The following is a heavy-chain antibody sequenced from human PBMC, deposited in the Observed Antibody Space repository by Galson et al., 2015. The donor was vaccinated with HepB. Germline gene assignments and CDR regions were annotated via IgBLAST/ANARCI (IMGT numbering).Heavy chain of an antibody. Sequence: SLRLPCAASGFTFSSYSMNWVRQAPGKGLEWVSSISSSSSYIYYADSVKGRFTISRDNAKNSLYLQMNSLRAEDTAVYYCAREGGPPSGSFYWGQGTLVTVSS. CDR1: GFTFSSYS. J-gene: IGHJ4*02. CDR2: ISSSSSYI. D-gene: IGHD1-26*01. CDR3: AREGGPPSGSFY. V-gene: IGHV3-21*01.